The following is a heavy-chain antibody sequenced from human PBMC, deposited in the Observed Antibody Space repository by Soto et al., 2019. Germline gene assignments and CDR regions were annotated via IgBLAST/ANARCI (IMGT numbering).Heavy chain of an antibody. CDR1: GCTFSGYG. Sequence: SLRLSCAASGCTFSGYGMHWVRQAPGKGLEWVAVISYDGSNKYYADSVKGRFTISRDNSKNTLYLQMNSLRAEDTAVYYCAKDRGYSHGYYYYYGLDVWAQGTTVTVSS. CDR3: AKDRGYSHGYYYYYGLDV. D-gene: IGHD5-18*01. CDR2: ISYDGSNK. V-gene: IGHV3-30*18. J-gene: IGHJ6*02.